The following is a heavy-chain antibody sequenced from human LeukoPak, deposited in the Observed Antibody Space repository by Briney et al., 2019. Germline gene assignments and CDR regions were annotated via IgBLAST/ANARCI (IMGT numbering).Heavy chain of an antibody. CDR1: GGSISSYY. CDR2: IYYSGST. D-gene: IGHD6-19*01. V-gene: IGHV4-59*01. Sequence: PSETLSLTCTVSGGSISSYYWSWIRQPPGKGLEWIGYIYYSGSTNYNPSLKSRVTISVDTSKNQFSLKLSSVTAADTAVYYCARDSSEYSSGSRLAFDIWGQGTMVTVSS. CDR3: ARDSSEYSSGSRLAFDI. J-gene: IGHJ3*02.